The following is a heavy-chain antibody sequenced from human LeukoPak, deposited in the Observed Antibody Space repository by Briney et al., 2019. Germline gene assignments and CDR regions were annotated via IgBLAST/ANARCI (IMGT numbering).Heavy chain of an antibody. Sequence: SETLSLTCTVSGGSISSYYWSWIRQPPGKGLEWIGYIYYSGSTNYNPSLKSRVTISVDTSKNQFSLKLSSVTAADTAVYYCARGRWPGRSPLDYWGQGTLVTVSS. CDR2: IYYSGST. D-gene: IGHD1-14*01. CDR1: GGSISSYY. V-gene: IGHV4-59*12. J-gene: IGHJ4*02. CDR3: ARGRWPGRSPLDY.